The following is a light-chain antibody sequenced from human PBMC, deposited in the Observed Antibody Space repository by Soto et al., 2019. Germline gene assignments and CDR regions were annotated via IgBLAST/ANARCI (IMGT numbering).Light chain of an antibody. Sequence: DIQMTQSPSTLSASVGDRVTITCRASQSISSWLAWYQQKPGKAPNLPIYKASSLQSGVPSRFSGSGSGTEFTLTISSLQPDDFATYYCLQYNSYRTFGQGTKVDIK. CDR3: LQYNSYRT. J-gene: IGKJ1*01. CDR2: KAS. V-gene: IGKV1-5*03. CDR1: QSISSW.